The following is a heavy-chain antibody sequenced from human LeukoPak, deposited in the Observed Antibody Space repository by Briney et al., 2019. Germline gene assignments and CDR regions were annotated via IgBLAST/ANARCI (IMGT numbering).Heavy chain of an antibody. D-gene: IGHD3-9*01. CDR1: GFTFSSYA. CDR3: ARITIFFVNLN. CDR2: ISGSGGST. Sequence: PGGSLRLSCAASGFTFSSYAMSWVRQAPGKGPEWVSAISGSGGSTYYADSVKGRFTISRDNSKNTLYLQMNSLRAEDTAVYYCARITIFFVNLNWGQGTLVTVSS. V-gene: IGHV3-23*01. J-gene: IGHJ4*02.